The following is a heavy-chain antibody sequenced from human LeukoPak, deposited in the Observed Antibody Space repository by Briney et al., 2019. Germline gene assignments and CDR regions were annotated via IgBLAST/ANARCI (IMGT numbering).Heavy chain of an antibody. J-gene: IGHJ4*02. V-gene: IGHV3-9*01. CDR2: ISWNSDSI. D-gene: IGHD1-26*01. Sequence: GGSLRLSCAASEFSFEGYAMHWVRQAPGKGLEWVSGISWNSDSIGYADSVKGRFTISRDNAKNSLYLQMNSLRGEDTALYYCAKVGVRSWLFSDSDSYYGNPTGQNYFDHWGQGTLVTVSS. CDR1: EFSFEGYA. CDR3: AKVGVRSWLFSDSDSYYGNPTGQNYFDH.